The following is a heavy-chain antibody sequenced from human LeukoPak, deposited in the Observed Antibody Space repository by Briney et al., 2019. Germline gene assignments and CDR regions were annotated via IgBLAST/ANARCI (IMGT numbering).Heavy chain of an antibody. J-gene: IGHJ5*02. D-gene: IGHD6-6*01. CDR1: GGTFSSYA. CDR3: ARSRPYSSSSCAWFDP. Sequence: SVKVSCKASGGTFSSYAISWVRQAPGQGLEWMGRIIPIFGIANYAQKFQGRVTITADKSTSTAYMELSSLRSEDTAVYSCARSRPYSSSSCAWFDPWGQGTLVTVSS. CDR2: IIPIFGIA. V-gene: IGHV1-69*04.